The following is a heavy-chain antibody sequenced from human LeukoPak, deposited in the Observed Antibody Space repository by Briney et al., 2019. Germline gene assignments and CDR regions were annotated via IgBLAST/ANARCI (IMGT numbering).Heavy chain of an antibody. CDR1: GFTFSDYY. V-gene: IGHV3-11*01. D-gene: IGHD6-13*01. CDR2: ISSSGSTI. J-gene: IGHJ4*02. CDR3: AKGGAAADPFDY. Sequence: GGSLRLSCAASGFTFSDYYMSWMRQAPGKGLEGVSYISSSGSTIYYADSVKGRFTISRDNAKNSLYLQRNSLRAEDTAVYYCAKGGAAADPFDYWGQGTLVTVSS.